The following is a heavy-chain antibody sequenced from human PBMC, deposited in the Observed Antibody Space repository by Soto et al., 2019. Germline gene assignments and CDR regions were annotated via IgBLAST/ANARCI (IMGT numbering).Heavy chain of an antibody. D-gene: IGHD6-19*01. CDR2: INPSGGST. J-gene: IGHJ6*02. CDR3: ASPSGSVAGRSPHPLPESYYGMDV. CDR1: GYTFTSYY. V-gene: IGHV1-46*01. Sequence: ASVKVSCKASGYTFTSYYMHWVRQAPGQGLEWMGIINPSGGSTSYAQKFQGRVTMTRDTSTSTVYMELSSLRSEDTAVYYCASPSGSVAGRSPHPLPESYYGMDVWGQGTTVTVSS.